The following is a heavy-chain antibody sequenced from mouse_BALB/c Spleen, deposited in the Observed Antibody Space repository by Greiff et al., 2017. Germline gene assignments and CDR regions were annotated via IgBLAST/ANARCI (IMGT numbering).Heavy chain of an antibody. J-gene: IGHJ4*01. CDR1: GYSFTDYI. Sequence: EVQLQQTGPELVKPGASVKISCKASGYSFTDYIMLWVKQSHGKSLEWIGNINPYYGSTSYNLKFKGKATLTVDKSSSTAYMQLNSLTSEDSAVYYCAKGAPYAMDYWGQGTSVTVSS. V-gene: IGHV1-39*01. CDR3: AKGAPYAMDY. CDR2: INPYYGST.